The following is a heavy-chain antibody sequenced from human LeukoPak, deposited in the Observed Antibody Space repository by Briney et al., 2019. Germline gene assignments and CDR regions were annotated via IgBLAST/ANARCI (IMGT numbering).Heavy chain of an antibody. CDR2: INHSGST. J-gene: IGHJ2*01. CDR3: AREIPSRYFDL. V-gene: IGHV4-34*01. CDR1: GGSFSGYY. Sequence: SKTLSLTCAVYGGSFSGYYWSWIRQPPGKGLEWIGEINHSGSTNYNPSLKSRVTISVDTSKNQFSLKLSSVTAADTAVYYCAREIPSRYFDLWGRGTLVTVSS. D-gene: IGHD2-2*01.